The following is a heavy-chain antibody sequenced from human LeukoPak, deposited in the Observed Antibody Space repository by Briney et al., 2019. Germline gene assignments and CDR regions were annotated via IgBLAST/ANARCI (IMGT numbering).Heavy chain of an antibody. J-gene: IGHJ1*01. Sequence: RGSLRLSSVASGFTFTSAAMSSVPEAPREGLGWVSPFCGSGGRTNSADSVKGPFTTSRDNSKNTLYLQMNSLRAEDMAVYYCAKDTTMKGETFTIFGKTLRSDFWSGYSTPSTSEYFQHWGQGTLVTVSS. CDR1: GFTFTSAA. V-gene: IGHV3-23*01. D-gene: IGHD3-3*01. CDR3: AKDTTMKGETFTIFGKTLRSDFWSGYSTPSTSEYFQH. CDR2: FCGSGGRT.